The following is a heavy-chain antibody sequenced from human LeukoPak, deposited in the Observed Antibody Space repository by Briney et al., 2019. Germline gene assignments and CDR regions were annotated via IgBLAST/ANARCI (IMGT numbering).Heavy chain of an antibody. CDR3: ASQSDDDYGGSTDY. Sequence: GGSLRLSCAASGFTFSSYSMNWVRQAPGKGLEWVSSISSSSSYIYYADSVKGRFTISRDNAKNSLYLQMDSLRAEDTAVYYCASQSDDDYGGSTDYWGQGTLVTVSS. J-gene: IGHJ4*02. V-gene: IGHV3-21*01. D-gene: IGHD4-23*01. CDR1: GFTFSSYS. CDR2: ISSSSSYI.